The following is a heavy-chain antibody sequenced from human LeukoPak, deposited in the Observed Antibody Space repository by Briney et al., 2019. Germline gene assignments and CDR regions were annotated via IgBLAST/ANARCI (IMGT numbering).Heavy chain of an antibody. CDR3: AREISSPEDYFDY. CDR1: GYSFTSYW. J-gene: IGHJ4*02. Sequence: GAPLKISCKGSGYSFTSYWIGWVRQMPGKGLEWMGIIYPGDSDTRYSPSFQGQVTISADKSISTAYLQWSSLKASDTAMYYCAREISSPEDYFDYWGQGTLVTVSS. D-gene: IGHD1-14*01. V-gene: IGHV5-51*01. CDR2: IYPGDSDT.